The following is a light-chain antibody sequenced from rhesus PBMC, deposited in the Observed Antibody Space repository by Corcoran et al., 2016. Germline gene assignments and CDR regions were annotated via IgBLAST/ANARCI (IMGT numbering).Light chain of an antibody. CDR1: PSVSSS. V-gene: IGKV3-24*01. CDR2: GAS. Sequence: EIVMTQSPATLSLSPGERATLSCRASPSVSSSLAWYQQKPGQAPRLLIYGASGRATGTPVRFSGNGSGTDCTLTISSLEPEEVAVYCCLRPSNEPRTIGEGTKVEIK. CDR3: LRPSNEPRT. J-gene: IGKJ1*01.